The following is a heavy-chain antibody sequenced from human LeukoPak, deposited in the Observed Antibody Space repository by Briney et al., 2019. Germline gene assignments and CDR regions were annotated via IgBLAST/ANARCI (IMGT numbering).Heavy chain of an antibody. CDR2: IYHSGAT. V-gene: IGHV4-38-2*02. Sequence: SETLSLTCTVSGYSISSGYYWGWIRLPPGKGLEWIGSIYHSGATYYNPSLKSRVTISLDTSKNQFSLKLSSVTAADTAVYYCARTEWEVADYWGQGTLVTVSS. J-gene: IGHJ4*02. CDR3: ARTEWEVADY. CDR1: GYSISSGYY. D-gene: IGHD1-26*01.